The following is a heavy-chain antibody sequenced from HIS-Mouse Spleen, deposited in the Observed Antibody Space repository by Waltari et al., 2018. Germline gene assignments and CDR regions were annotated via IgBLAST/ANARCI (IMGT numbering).Heavy chain of an antibody. J-gene: IGHJ4*02. CDR1: GYTFTSYD. CDR3: ARVYYDFWSGYYY. Sequence: QVQLVQSGAEVKKPGASVKVSCKASGYTFTSYDINWVRQATGQGLEWMGWMKPKSGKTGYAQKVQGRGTMTRNTSISTAYMELSSLRSEDTAVYYCARVYYDFWSGYYYWGQGTLVTVSS. V-gene: IGHV1-8*01. CDR2: MKPKSGKT. D-gene: IGHD3-3*01.